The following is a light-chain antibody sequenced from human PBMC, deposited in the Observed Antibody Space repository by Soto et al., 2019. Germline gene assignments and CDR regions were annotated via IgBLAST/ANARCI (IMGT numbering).Light chain of an antibody. CDR1: QSISNY. Sequence: DIQITQSPASVSASVGDRVTITCRASQSISNYLNWYQQKPGKAPNLLIYAASRLQSGVPSRFSGSASGADFTLTISSLQPEDFATYYCQQGYSLPITFGQGTRLEIK. CDR2: AAS. J-gene: IGKJ5*01. CDR3: QQGYSLPIT. V-gene: IGKV1-39*01.